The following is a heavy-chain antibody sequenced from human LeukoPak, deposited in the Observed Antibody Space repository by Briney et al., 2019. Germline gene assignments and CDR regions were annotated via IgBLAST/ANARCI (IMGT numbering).Heavy chain of an antibody. CDR2: INHRGSS. D-gene: IGHD2-15*01. V-gene: IGHV4-34*01. CDR3: ARGSSFDGYCSAGACDAGYYDS. CDR1: GEFFSAYF. Sequence: SETLSLTCAVYGEFFSAYFWNWIRQAPGKPLEYIGEINHRGSSHYNPSLKTRVTLSVDTSKNQFSLKLTSVTAADTAVYFCARGSSFDGYCSAGACDAGYYDSWGQGTPVTVSS. J-gene: IGHJ4*02.